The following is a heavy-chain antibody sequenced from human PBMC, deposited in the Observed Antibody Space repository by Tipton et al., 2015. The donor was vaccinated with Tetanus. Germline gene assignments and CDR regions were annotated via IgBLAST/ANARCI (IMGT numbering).Heavy chain of an antibody. CDR3: ARERVKQPYEPPFFLGGSYYFDY. CDR2: ISAYNGNT. Sequence: QSGAEVKKPGSSVKVSCKASGGTFSSYAISWVRQAPGQGLEWMGWISAYNGNTNYAQKLQGRVTMTTDTSTSTAYMELSSLRSEDTAVYYCARERVKQPYEPPFFLGGSYYFDYWGQGTLVTVSS. D-gene: IGHD1-14*01. J-gene: IGHJ4*02. V-gene: IGHV1-18*01. CDR1: GGTFSSYA.